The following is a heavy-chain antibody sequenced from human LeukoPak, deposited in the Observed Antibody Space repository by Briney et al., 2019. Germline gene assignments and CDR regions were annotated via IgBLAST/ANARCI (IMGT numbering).Heavy chain of an antibody. J-gene: IGHJ6*02. CDR3: ARTDPNYYYYGMDV. Sequence: GGSLRLSCAASGFTVSSNYMSWVRQAPGKGLEWVSVIYSCGSTYYADSVKGRFTISRDNSKNTLYLQMNSLRAEDTAVYYCARTDPNYYYYGMDVWGQGTTVTVSS. V-gene: IGHV3-53*01. CDR1: GFTVSSNY. CDR2: IYSCGST.